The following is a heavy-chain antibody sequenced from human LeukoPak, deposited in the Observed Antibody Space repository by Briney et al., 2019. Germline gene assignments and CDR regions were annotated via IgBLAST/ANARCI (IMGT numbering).Heavy chain of an antibody. Sequence: PGGSLRLSCAASGFTFSSYGMHWVRQAPGKGLEWVAVISYDGSNKYYADSVKGRFTISRDNSKNTLYLRMNSLRAEDTAVYYCAKGIAYCGGDCYYDYWGQGTLVTVSS. CDR2: ISYDGSNK. CDR3: AKGIAYCGGDCYYDY. J-gene: IGHJ4*02. CDR1: GFTFSSYG. D-gene: IGHD2-21*02. V-gene: IGHV3-30*18.